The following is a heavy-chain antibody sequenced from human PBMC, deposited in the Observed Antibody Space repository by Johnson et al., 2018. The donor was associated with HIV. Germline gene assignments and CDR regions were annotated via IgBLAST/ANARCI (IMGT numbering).Heavy chain of an antibody. J-gene: IGHJ3*01. CDR3: ASEASFAPRPETAFDV. V-gene: IGHV3-30-3*01. Sequence: QVQLVESGGGLIQPGGSLRLSCAASGFTVSSNYMNWVRQAPGRGLEWVAIISYDGNNKDYADSVKGRFTISRDNSKNTLFLQMNSLRTEDTAVYFCASEASFAPRPETAFDVWGQGTKVTVSS. CDR2: ISYDGNNK. D-gene: IGHD2/OR15-2a*01. CDR1: GFTVSSNY.